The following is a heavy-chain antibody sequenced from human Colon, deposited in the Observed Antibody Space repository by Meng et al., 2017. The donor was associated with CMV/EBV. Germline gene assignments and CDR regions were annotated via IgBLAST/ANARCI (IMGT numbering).Heavy chain of an antibody. CDR1: GFTCNSHW. CDR3: ALLIDSSWSH. CDR2: ITEDGTDK. J-gene: IGHJ4*02. V-gene: IGHV3-7*02. D-gene: IGHD6-13*01. Sequence: GEAGGLLGQPGASLGLPFAGSGFTCNSHWSTWVRQGQGKGLEWVAIITEDGTDKCYLDAVKGRFTTSRDNAKNSLFLELNTLRAEDTAIYYCALLIDSSWSHWGQGTLVTVSS.